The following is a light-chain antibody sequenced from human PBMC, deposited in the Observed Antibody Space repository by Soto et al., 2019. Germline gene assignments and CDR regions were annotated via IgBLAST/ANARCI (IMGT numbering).Light chain of an antibody. CDR2: GAS. V-gene: IGKV3-15*01. J-gene: IGKJ1*01. Sequence: EIVLTQSPGTLSLSPGERATLSCRASQSVGSNYLAWYQQKPGLAPRPLIYGASTRATDIPARFSGSGYGTEFTLTISSLQSEDFAVYYCQQYINRPPQTFGQGTKVDI. CDR3: QQYINRPPQT. CDR1: QSVGSN.